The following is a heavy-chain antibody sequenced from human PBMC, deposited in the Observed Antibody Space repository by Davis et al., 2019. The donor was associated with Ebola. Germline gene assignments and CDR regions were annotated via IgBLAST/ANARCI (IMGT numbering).Heavy chain of an antibody. CDR2: IYYSGST. D-gene: IGHD2-2*02. V-gene: IGHV4-30-4*01. CDR3: AREGCSSISCYKSSWGGYYGMDV. J-gene: IGHJ6*02. CDR1: GGSISSGDYY. Sequence: MPSETLSLTCTVSGGSISSGDYYWSWIRQPPGKGLEWIGYIYYSGSTYYNPSLKSRVTISVDTSKNQFSLKLSSVTAADTAVYYCAREGCSSISCYKSSWGGYYGMDVWGQGTTVTVSS.